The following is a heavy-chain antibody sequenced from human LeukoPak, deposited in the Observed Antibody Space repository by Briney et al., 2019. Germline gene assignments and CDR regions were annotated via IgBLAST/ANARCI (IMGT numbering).Heavy chain of an antibody. Sequence: GGPLRLSCAASGFTFTNYAMSWVRQAPGKGLEWVSAISKSADKTYYADSVKGRFTISRDNSKNTLYLQMSSLRAEDTAVYYCAKDLGRLDPMESWGQGTLVTVSS. CDR2: ISKSADKT. J-gene: IGHJ5*02. CDR3: AKDLGRLDPMES. V-gene: IGHV3-23*01. CDR1: GFTFTNYA. D-gene: IGHD3-3*01.